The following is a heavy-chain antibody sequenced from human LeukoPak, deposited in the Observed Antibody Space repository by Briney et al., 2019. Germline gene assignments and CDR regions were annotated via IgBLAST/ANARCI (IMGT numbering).Heavy chain of an antibody. J-gene: IGHJ4*02. CDR2: IGPTGSDR. CDR1: GFTFSSYV. CDR3: ATETNGRHYDY. V-gene: IGHV3-21*06. D-gene: IGHD1-14*01. Sequence: GGSLRLSCAASGFTFSSYVMNWVRQAPGKGLEWVASIGPTGSDRYHADSIKGRFTISRDNANNFLYLQMNSLRAEDTAVYYCATETNGRHYDYWGQGTLLTVSS.